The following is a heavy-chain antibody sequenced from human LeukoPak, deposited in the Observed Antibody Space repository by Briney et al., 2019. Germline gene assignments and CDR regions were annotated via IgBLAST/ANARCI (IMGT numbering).Heavy chain of an antibody. CDR1: GGSVINTNW. J-gene: IGHJ4*02. CDR3: AVGWELLTR. Sequence: SETLSLTCGVSGGSVINTNWWTWVRQPPGKGLEWIGEVHLDGRTNYNPSLESRLTMSVDVSENQVSLKLTSVTAADTAVYYCAVGWELLTRWGQGTLVTVSS. V-gene: IGHV4-4*02. CDR2: VHLDGRT. D-gene: IGHD1-26*01.